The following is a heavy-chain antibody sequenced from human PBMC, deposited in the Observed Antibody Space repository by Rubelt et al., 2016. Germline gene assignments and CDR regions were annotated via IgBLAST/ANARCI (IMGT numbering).Heavy chain of an antibody. D-gene: IGHD6-13*01. CDR1: GFTFSTSS. CDR2: ITSSSGTK. Sequence: EVQLVESGGGLVQPGGSLRLSCTASGFTFSTSSMNWVRQVPGKRLEWLSYITSSSGTKNYADSVKGRFTISRDNARNSLYLQMKSLTAEEPALNYCAKTAAAGTSPVDYWGQGTLVTVSS. J-gene: IGHJ4*02. V-gene: IGHV3-48*04. CDR3: AKTAAAGTSPVDY.